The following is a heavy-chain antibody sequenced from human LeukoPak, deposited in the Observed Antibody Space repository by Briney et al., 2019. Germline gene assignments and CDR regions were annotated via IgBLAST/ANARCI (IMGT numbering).Heavy chain of an antibody. V-gene: IGHV1-24*01. J-gene: IGHJ5*02. D-gene: IGHD4-17*01. CDR3: ATDLYGEDLRP. CDR1: GYTLTELS. Sequence: ASVKVFCKVSGYTLTELSMHWVRQAPGKGLEWMGGSDPEDGETIYAQKFQGRVTMTEDTSTDTAYMELSSLRSEDTAVYYCATDLYGEDLRPWGQGTLDTVSS. CDR2: SDPEDGET.